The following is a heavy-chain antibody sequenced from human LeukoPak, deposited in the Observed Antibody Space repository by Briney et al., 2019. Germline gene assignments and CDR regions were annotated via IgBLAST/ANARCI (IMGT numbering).Heavy chain of an antibody. CDR3: ARDRGYSGYGLDAFDI. J-gene: IGHJ3*02. V-gene: IGHV1-2*04. D-gene: IGHD5-12*01. CDR1: GYTFTGYY. Sequence: GASVKVSCKASGYTFTGYYMHWVRQAPGQGLEWMGWINPNSGGTNYAQKFQGWVTMTRDTSINTAYMELSRLRSDDTAVYYCARDRGYSGYGLDAFDIWGQGTMVTVSS. CDR2: INPNSGGT.